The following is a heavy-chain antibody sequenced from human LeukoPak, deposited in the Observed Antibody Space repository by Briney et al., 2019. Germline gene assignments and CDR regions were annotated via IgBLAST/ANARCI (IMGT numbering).Heavy chain of an antibody. CDR3: ARGSDGAFDI. D-gene: IGHD1-26*01. V-gene: IGHV3-7*04. CDR2: IKKDGSEK. J-gene: IGHJ3*02. Sequence: GGSLRLSCAASGFMFSSYWMNWVRQAPGKGLEWVANIKKDGSEKYYVDSVKGRFTISRDNAKNSLYLQMNSLRAEDTAVYYCARGSDGAFDIWAKGQWSPSLQ. CDR1: GFMFSSYW.